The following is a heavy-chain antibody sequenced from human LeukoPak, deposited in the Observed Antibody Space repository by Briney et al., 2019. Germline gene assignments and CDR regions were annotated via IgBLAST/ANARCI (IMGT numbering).Heavy chain of an antibody. J-gene: IGHJ3*02. V-gene: IGHV3-30*03. D-gene: IGHD2-15*01. CDR2: ISYDGSNK. Sequence: PGGSLRLSCAASGFTFSSYGMHWVRQAPGKGLEWVAVISYDGSNKYYVDSVKGRFTISRDNAKNSLYLQMNSLRAEDTAVYYCARGISAFDIWGQGTMVTVSS. CDR3: ARGISAFDI. CDR1: GFTFSSYG.